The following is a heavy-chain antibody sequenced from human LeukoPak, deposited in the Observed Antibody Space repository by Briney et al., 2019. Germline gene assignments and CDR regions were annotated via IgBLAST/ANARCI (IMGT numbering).Heavy chain of an antibody. V-gene: IGHV4-4*02. CDR3: ARAAAVTGQLDF. D-gene: IGHD6-19*01. J-gene: IGHJ4*02. Sequence: SETLSLTCTVSGASISSSNWWTWVRQPPGEALEWIGEIYHAGSTKYNPSLKSRLTISVDKSSNSFSLSLTSVTAADTAFYYCARAAAVTGQLDFWGQGTLVTVSS. CDR1: GASISSSNW. CDR2: IYHAGST.